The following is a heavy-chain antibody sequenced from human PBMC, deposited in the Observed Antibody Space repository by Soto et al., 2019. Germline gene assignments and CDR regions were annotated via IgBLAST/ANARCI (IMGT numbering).Heavy chain of an antibody. CDR3: ARSGYSSGWYDY. CDR1: GYTFTGYY. J-gene: IGHJ4*02. CDR2: INPNSGGT. V-gene: IGHV1-2*04. Sequence: ASVKVSCKASGYTFTGYYMHWVRQAPGQGLEWMGCINPNSGGTNYAQKFQGWVTMTRDTSISTAYMELSRLRSDDTAVYYCARSGYSSGWYDYWGQGTLVTVSS. D-gene: IGHD6-19*01.